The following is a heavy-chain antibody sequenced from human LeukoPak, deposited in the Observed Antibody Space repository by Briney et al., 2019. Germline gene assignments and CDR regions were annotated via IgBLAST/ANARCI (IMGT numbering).Heavy chain of an antibody. V-gene: IGHV3-23*01. CDR2: ISGSGDRT. CDR1: GFTFSNYA. D-gene: IGHD1-26*01. J-gene: IGHJ4*02. CDR3: AKSGSYFCYYIDY. Sequence: GGSLRLSCAASGFTFSNYALSWVRQAPGKGLEWVSTISGSGDRTYYADYMKGRFTISRDNSKNTLYLQMNSLRAEDTAVYYCAKSGSYFCYYIDYWGQGTLVTVSS.